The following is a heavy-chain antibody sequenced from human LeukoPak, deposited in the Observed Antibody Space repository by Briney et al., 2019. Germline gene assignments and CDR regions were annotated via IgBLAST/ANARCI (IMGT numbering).Heavy chain of an antibody. V-gene: IGHV3-48*01. Sequence: GGSLRLSCAASGFTFSSYSMNWVRQAPGKGLEWVSYISSSSSTIYYADSVKGRFTISRDNAKNSLYLQMNSLRAEDTAVHYCARDWGPEGENFDYWGQGTLVTVSS. CDR3: ARDWGPEGENFDY. D-gene: IGHD3-16*01. CDR1: GFTFSSYS. CDR2: ISSSSSTI. J-gene: IGHJ4*02.